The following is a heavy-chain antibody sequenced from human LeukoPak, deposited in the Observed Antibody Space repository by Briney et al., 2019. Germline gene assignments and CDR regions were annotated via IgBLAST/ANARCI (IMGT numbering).Heavy chain of an antibody. V-gene: IGHV3-48*01. CDR2: ISSSSTI. CDR1: GFTFSSYS. D-gene: IGHD4-11*01. J-gene: IGHJ4*02. CDR3: ASGVYSNYVLTDYFDY. Sequence: PGGSLRLSCAASGFTFSSYSMNWVRQAPGKGLEWVSYISSSSTIYYADSVKGRFTISRDNAKNSLYLQMNSLRAEDTAVYYCASGVYSNYVLTDYFDYWGQGTLVTVSS.